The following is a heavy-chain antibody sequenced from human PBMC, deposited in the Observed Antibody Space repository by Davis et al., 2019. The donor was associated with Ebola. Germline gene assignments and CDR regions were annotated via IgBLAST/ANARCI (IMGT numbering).Heavy chain of an antibody. D-gene: IGHD5-18*01. J-gene: IGHJ4*02. CDR3: AKVDTARVQGY. CDR2: ISYDGSNK. V-gene: IGHV3-30*18. CDR1: GFTFSSYG. Sequence: SLKISCAASGFTFSSYGMHWVRQAPGKGLEWVAVISYDGSNKYYADSVKGRFTISRDNSKNTLYLQMNSLRAEDTTVYYCAKVDTARVQGYWGQGTLVTVSS.